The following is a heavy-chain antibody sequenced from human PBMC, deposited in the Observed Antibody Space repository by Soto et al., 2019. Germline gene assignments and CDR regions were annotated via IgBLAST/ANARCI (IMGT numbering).Heavy chain of an antibody. V-gene: IGHV3-30*18. CDR2: ISYDGSNK. Sequence: QVQLVESGGGVVQPGRSLRLSCAASGFTFSSYGMHWVRQAPGKGLEWVAVISYDGSNKYYADSVKGRFTISRDNSKNTLYLQMNSLRAEDTAVYYWAKGGYYYVKGGLSISDPWGQGTLVTVSS. CDR1: GFTFSSYG. CDR3: AKGGYYYVKGGLSISDP. D-gene: IGHD3-22*01. J-gene: IGHJ5*02.